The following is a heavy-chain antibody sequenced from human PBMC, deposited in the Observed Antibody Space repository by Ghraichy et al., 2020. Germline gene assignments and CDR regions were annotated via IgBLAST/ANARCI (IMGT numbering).Heavy chain of an antibody. CDR2: ISVYNGNT. J-gene: IGHJ5*02. CDR1: GYSFITYG. CDR3: ARDMIAVRPGWFDP. D-gene: IGHD6-6*01. V-gene: IGHV1-18*01. Sequence: ASVKVSCKASGYSFITYGISWLRQVPGQGLEWMGWISVYNGNTNYAQKLQGRVTMTTDTSTSTAYMELRSLTSDDTAVYYRARDMIAVRPGWFDPWGQGTLVTVSS.